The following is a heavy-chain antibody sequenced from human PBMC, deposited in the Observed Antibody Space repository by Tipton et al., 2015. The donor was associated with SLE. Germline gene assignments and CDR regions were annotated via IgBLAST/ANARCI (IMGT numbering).Heavy chain of an antibody. J-gene: IGHJ2*01. CDR1: GFTFSNYD. V-gene: IGHV3-13*01. CDR3: ARELVDTVNTAWYFDL. D-gene: IGHD4-17*01. Sequence: SLRLSCAASGFTFSNYDFHWVRQVTGKGLEWVSAIGRGFDTYYPASVKGRFTIYRENAKNSLYLQMNSLRDGDTAVYYCARELVDTVNTAWYFDLWGRGTLVTVSS. CDR2: IGRGFDT.